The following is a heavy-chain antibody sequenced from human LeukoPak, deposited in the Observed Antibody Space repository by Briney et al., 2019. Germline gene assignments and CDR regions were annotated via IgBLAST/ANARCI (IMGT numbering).Heavy chain of an antibody. CDR2: IYYSGTT. CDR3: ASILGGSYFDY. J-gene: IGHJ4*02. CDR1: GGSISSYY. V-gene: IGHV4-59*08. Sequence: PSETLSLTCTVSGGSISSYYWSWIRQPPGKGLQWIGYIYYSGTTDYNPSLRSRVTISVDTSKNQFSLKLSSVAATDTAVYYCASILGGSYFDYWGQGTLVTVSS. D-gene: IGHD3-16*01.